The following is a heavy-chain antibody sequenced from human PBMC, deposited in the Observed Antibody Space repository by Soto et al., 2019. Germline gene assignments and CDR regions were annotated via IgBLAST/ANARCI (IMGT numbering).Heavy chain of an antibody. V-gene: IGHV1-69*13. CDR1: GGTFSSYA. D-gene: IGHD2-8*01. J-gene: IGHJ4*02. CDR2: IIPIFGTA. CDR3: ARGGIVLTPFDS. Sequence: SVKVSCKASGGTFSSYAISWVRQAPGQGLELMGGIIPIFGTANYAQKFQGRVTITADESTSTAYMELSSLRSEDTAVYYCARGGIVLTPFDSWGQGTLVPVSS.